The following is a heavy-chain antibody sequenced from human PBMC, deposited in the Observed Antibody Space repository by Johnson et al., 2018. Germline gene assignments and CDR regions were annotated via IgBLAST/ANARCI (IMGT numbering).Heavy chain of an antibody. V-gene: IGHV3-13*01. CDR1: GFTFSSYD. Sequence: EVQLVESGGGVVQXGRSLRLXCAASGFTFSSYDMHWVRQATGKGLEWVSAIGTAGDTYYPGSVKGRFTISRETAKNSLYLQMNSRRAEDTALYYCAKGHGYSGNSGDAFDIWGQGTMVTVSS. D-gene: IGHD4-23*01. CDR2: IGTAGDT. CDR3: AKGHGYSGNSGDAFDI. J-gene: IGHJ3*02.